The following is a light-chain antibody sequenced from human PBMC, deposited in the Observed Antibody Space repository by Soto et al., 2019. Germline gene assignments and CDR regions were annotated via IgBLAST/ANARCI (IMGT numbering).Light chain of an antibody. V-gene: IGLV2-14*01. CDR1: SSDVGGYNY. CDR2: DVS. CDR3: SSYTSSLWV. J-gene: IGLJ1*01. Sequence: QSALTQPASVSGSPGQSITISCTGTSSDVGGYNYVSWYQQHPGKAPKLMIYDVSNRPSGVSNRFSGSKSGNTASLTISGLQAEDEADYYCSSYTSSLWVFGTGTKLT.